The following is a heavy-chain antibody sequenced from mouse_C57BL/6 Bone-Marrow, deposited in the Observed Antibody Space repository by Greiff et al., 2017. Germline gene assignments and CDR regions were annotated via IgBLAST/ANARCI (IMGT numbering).Heavy chain of an antibody. V-gene: IGHV5-17*01. J-gene: IGHJ2*01. CDR2: ISSGSSTI. CDR1: GFTFSDYG. Sequence: DVKLVESGGGLVKPGGSLKLSCAASGFTFSDYGMHWVRQAPEQGLEWVAYISSGSSTIYYADTVKGRFTISRDNAKNTLFLQMTSLRSEDTAMYYCERKYYFDYWGQGTTLTVSS. CDR3: ERKYYFDY.